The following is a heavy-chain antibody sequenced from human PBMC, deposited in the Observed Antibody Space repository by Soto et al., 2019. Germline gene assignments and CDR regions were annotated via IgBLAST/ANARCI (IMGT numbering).Heavy chain of an antibody. CDR1: GFTFTSSA. D-gene: IGHD3-9*01. Sequence: SVKVSCKASGFTFTSSAVQWVRQARGQRLEWIGWIVVGSGNTNYAQKFQERVTITRDMSTSTAYMELSSLRSADTAVYYCAALHYDILPGTGYYGMDVWGQGTTVTVSS. V-gene: IGHV1-58*01. J-gene: IGHJ6*02. CDR2: IVVGSGNT. CDR3: AALHYDILPGTGYYGMDV.